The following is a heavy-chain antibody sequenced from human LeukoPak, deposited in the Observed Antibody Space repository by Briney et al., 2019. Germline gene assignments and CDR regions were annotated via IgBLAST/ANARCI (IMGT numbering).Heavy chain of an antibody. V-gene: IGHV3-7*01. CDR2: IKQDGSEK. CDR1: GFTFSSYW. Sequence: PGGSLRLSCAASGFTFSSYWMSWVRQAPGKGLEWVANIKQDGSEKYYVDSVKGRFTVSRDTAKNSLYLQMNSLRVEDTAMYYCAKVAASGISPTDYWGQGTLVTVSS. CDR3: AKVAASGISPTDY. D-gene: IGHD6-13*01. J-gene: IGHJ4*02.